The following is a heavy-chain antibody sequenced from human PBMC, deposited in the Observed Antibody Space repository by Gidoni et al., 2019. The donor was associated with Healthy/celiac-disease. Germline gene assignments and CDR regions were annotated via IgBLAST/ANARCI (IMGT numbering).Heavy chain of an antibody. V-gene: IGHV1-18*01. J-gene: IGHJ4*02. CDR1: GYTVTSYG. D-gene: IGHD3-10*01. CDR2: ISAYNGNT. CDR3: ARANDYGSGSYYPGTGYIV. Sequence: QVQLVQSGAEVQKPGASVKVSCTASGYTVTSYGISWVRQAPGHGLEWMGWISAYNGNTNYAQKLQGRVTMTTDTSTSTAYMELRSLRSDDTAVYYCARANDYGSGSYYPGTGYIVWGQGTLVTVSS.